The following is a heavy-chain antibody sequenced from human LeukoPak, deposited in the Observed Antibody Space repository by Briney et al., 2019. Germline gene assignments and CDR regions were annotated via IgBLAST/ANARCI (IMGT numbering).Heavy chain of an antibody. CDR2: IKSEGEGATT. CDR1: GFTLGTAW. CDR3: IAHFPYFYGFDV. J-gene: IGHJ6*04. Sequence: PGVSLRLPCVSSGFTLGTAWMSWVRQAPGKGLEWLGHIKSEGEGATTDYAAPAKGRFAISRDDSKNMIYLQMSSLKIDDTAIYYCIAHFPYFYGFDVWGKGTTVTVSS. V-gene: IGHV3-15*01. D-gene: IGHD3-3*02.